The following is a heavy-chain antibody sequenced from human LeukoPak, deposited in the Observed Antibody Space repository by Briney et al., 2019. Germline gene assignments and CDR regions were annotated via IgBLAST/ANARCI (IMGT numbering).Heavy chain of an antibody. CDR1: RYTFTGYY. J-gene: IGHJ4*02. CDR3: ARDEPYCTNGVCYTGDLDDY. D-gene: IGHD2-8*01. Sequence: ASVKVSCKASRYTFTGYYMHWVRQAPGQGLEWMGRINPNSGGTNYAQKFQGRVTMTRDTSISTAYMELSRLRSDDTAVYYCARDEPYCTNGVCYTGDLDDYWGQGTLVTVSS. CDR2: INPNSGGT. V-gene: IGHV1-2*06.